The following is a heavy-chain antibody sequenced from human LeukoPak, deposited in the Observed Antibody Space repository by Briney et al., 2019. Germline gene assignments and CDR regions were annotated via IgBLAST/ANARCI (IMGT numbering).Heavy chain of an antibody. J-gene: IGHJ4*02. CDR3: ARSLAAAGTYRSDY. CDR2: IYTSGST. D-gene: IGHD6-13*01. Sequence: SETLSLTFTVSGGSISSYYWSWIRQPAGKGLEWIGRIYTSGSTNYNPSLKSRVTISVDKSKNQFSLKLSSVTAADTAVYYCARSLAAAGTYRSDYWGQGTLVTVSS. CDR1: GGSISSYY. V-gene: IGHV4-4*07.